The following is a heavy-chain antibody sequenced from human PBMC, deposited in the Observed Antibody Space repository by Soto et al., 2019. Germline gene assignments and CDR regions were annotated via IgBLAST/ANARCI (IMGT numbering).Heavy chain of an antibody. J-gene: IGHJ5*02. Sequence: QVQLVQSGAEVKKPGSSVKVSCKASGGTFSSYAISWVRQAPGQGLEWMGGIIPIFGTANYAQKFQGRVTMTADESTSTAYMELSSLRSEDTAVYYCARVTADIVLVPAAKGDWFDPWGQGTLVTVSS. CDR3: ARVTADIVLVPAAKGDWFDP. V-gene: IGHV1-69*12. D-gene: IGHD2-2*01. CDR2: IIPIFGTA. CDR1: GGTFSSYA.